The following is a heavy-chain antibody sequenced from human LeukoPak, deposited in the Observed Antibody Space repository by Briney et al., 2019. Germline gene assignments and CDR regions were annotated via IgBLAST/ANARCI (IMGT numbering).Heavy chain of an antibody. J-gene: IGHJ4*02. CDR1: GDSISSYYW. Sequence: TLSLTCTVSGDSISSYYWSWIRQPPGKALEWLALICWDDDKRYSPSLQSRLTITKDTSKNRVVLSMTSMDPVDTATYYCAHRHSAVGGFDYWGQGTLVTVSS. CDR2: ICWDDDK. CDR3: AHRHSAVGGFDY. V-gene: IGHV2-5*08. D-gene: IGHD6-19*01.